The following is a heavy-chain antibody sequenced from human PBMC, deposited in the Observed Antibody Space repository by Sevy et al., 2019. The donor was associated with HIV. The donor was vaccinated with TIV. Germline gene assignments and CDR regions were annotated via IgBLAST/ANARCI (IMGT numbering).Heavy chain of an antibody. J-gene: IGHJ6*02. CDR3: AKCHFCVGRGITFFGVTGCYYGMDV. V-gene: IGHV3-43*01. CDR2: ISWDGGST. D-gene: IGHD3-3*01. CDR1: GFTFDDYT. Sequence: GGSLRLSCAASGFTFDDYTMHWVRQAPGKGLEWVSLISWDGGSTYYADFVKGRFNISRENSKNSMYLQMICLGTDDTALYYCAKCHFCVGRGITFFGVTGCYYGMDVWGQGTTVTVYS.